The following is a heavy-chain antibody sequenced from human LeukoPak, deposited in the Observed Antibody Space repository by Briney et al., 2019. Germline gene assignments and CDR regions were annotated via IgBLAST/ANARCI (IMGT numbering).Heavy chain of an antibody. D-gene: IGHD3-22*01. CDR1: GFTFSSYS. CDR2: ISSSSSYI. J-gene: IGHJ4*02. V-gene: IGHV3-21*01. CDR3: ARDPFYYDSSGPPDY. Sequence: GGSLRLSCAASGFTFSSYSMNWVRQAPGKGLGWVSSISSSSSYIYYADSVKGRFTISRDNAKDSLYLQMNSLRAEDTAVYYCARDPFYYDSSGPPDYWGQGTLVTVSS.